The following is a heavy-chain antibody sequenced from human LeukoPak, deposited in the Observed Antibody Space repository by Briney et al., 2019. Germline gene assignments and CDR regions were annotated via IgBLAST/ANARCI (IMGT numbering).Heavy chain of an antibody. CDR2: ISSSSTYI. CDR1: GFTFSSYS. D-gene: IGHD3-22*01. CDR3: ARTQYWYDSSGYYY. J-gene: IGHJ4*02. Sequence: GGSLRLSCGASGFTFSSYSMNWVRQAPGKGLEWVSSISSSSTYIYYADSVKGRFTISRDNAKNSLYLQMNSLRAEDTAVYYCARTQYWYDSSGYYYWGQGTLVTVSS. V-gene: IGHV3-21*01.